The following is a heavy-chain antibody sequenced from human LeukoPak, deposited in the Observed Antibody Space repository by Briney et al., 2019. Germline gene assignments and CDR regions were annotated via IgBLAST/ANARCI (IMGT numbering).Heavy chain of an antibody. V-gene: IGHV1-69*13. CDR2: IIPIFGTA. CDR3: ARGWPTVTTEAFDY. J-gene: IGHJ4*02. CDR1: GGTFSSYA. Sequence: SVKVSCKASGGTFSSYAISWVRQAPGQGLEWMGGIIPIFGTANYAQKFQGRVTITADESTSTAYMELSSLRSEDTAVYYCARGWPTVTTEAFDYWGQGPWSPSPQ. D-gene: IGHD4-17*01.